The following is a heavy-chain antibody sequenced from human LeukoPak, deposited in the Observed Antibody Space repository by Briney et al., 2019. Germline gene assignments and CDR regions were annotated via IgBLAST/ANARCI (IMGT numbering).Heavy chain of an antibody. D-gene: IGHD3-9*01. Sequence: GASVKVSCKASGYTFTSYDINWVRQATGQGLEWIGWISAYNGNTNYAQKLQGRVTMTTDTSTSTAYMELRSLRSDDTAVYYCARDPPPHYDILTGYANYFDYWGQGTLVTVSS. CDR1: GYTFTSYD. CDR2: ISAYNGNT. CDR3: ARDPPPHYDILTGYANYFDY. V-gene: IGHV1-18*01. J-gene: IGHJ4*02.